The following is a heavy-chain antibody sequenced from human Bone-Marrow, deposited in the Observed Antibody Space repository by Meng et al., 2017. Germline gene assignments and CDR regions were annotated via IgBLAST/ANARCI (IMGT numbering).Heavy chain of an antibody. D-gene: IGHD3-22*01. CDR3: ARGTYYYESSGYEISRYWYFDL. Sequence: GGSLRLSCAASGFTFSDYYMNWVRQAPGKGLEWVSYISSSGSTIHYADSVKGRFTISRDNAKNSLYLQMNSLRAEDTAVYYCARGTYYYESSGYEISRYWYFDLWGRGTLVTVSS. V-gene: IGHV3-11*04. CDR1: GFTFSDYY. J-gene: IGHJ2*01. CDR2: ISSSGSTI.